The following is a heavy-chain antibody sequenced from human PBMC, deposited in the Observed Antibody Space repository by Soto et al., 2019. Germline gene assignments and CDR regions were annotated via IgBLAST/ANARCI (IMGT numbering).Heavy chain of an antibody. D-gene: IGHD6-19*01. CDR3: AGEMGSGWATWFDP. CDR2: ISGYNGNT. CDR1: GYTFHSYG. V-gene: IGHV1-18*04. J-gene: IGHJ5*02. Sequence: QVQLVQSGAEVKKPGASVKVSCKASGYTFHSYGISWVRQAPGQGLEWMGTISGYNGNTNYAQKLQGRVTMTTDTSTGTASVGLRGLRSDDRALYYRAGEMGSGWATWFDPGGQGTGVTVSS.